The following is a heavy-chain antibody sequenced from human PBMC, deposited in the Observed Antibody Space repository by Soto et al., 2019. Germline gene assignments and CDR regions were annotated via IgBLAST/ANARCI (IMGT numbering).Heavy chain of an antibody. D-gene: IGHD5-12*01. Sequence: SGPTLVNPTQTLTLTCTISGVTLSTRGLDVGWIRQPPGKALEWLAFIYWNDDKRYSPSLKSRLTITKDTCKTQVVLRLTDMDPVDTARYYCGHCSGYEILHYWGQGTLVTVSS. CDR2: IYWNDDK. V-gene: IGHV2-5*01. CDR1: GVTLSTRGLD. J-gene: IGHJ4*02. CDR3: GHCSGYEILHY.